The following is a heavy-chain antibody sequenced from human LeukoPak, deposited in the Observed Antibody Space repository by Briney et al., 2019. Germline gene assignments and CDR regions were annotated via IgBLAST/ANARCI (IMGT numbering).Heavy chain of an antibody. J-gene: IGHJ5*02. CDR3: TSHAAFDP. V-gene: IGHV3-15*01. Sequence: GGSLRLSCAASGFTFNNAWMNWVRQAPGKGLEWVGRIKSKNVGGTTDYAAPVKGRFTISRDDSKNTVYLQMNSLKIEDTAVYYCTSHAAFDPWGQGTLVTVSS. CDR1: GFTFNNAW. CDR2: IKSKNVGGTT.